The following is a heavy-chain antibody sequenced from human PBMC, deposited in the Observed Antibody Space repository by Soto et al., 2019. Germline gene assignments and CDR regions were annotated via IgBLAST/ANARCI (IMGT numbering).Heavy chain of an antibody. D-gene: IGHD3-16*02. CDR3: ARDQPHGYHVYYLDY. V-gene: IGHV4-59*01. J-gene: IGHJ4*02. CDR2: VYSSGST. Sequence: PETLSLTCTVSGGSLRTYYWSLIRQPPGKGLEWIGYVYSSGSTHYNLSLQSRVTLSADTSKTQVSLKVHPVTAADTAVYYCARDQPHGYHVYYLDYWGQGTPVTVSS. CDR1: GGSLRTYY.